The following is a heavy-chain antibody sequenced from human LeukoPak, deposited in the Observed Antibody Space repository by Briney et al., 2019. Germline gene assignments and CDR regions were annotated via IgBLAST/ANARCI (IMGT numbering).Heavy chain of an antibody. CDR1: GGSISSSSYY. D-gene: IGHD6-19*01. CDR2: IYYSGST. J-gene: IGHJ4*02. CDR3: ARHSSGWYDY. Sequence: SETLSLTCTVSGGSISSSSYYWGWIRQPPGKGLEWIGSIYYSGSTYYNPSLKSRVTISVDTSKNQFSLKLSSVTAADTAVYYCARHSSGWYDYWGQGSLVTVSS. V-gene: IGHV4-39*01.